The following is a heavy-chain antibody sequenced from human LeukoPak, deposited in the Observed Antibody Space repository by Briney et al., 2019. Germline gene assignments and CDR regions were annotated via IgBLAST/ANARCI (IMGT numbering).Heavy chain of an antibody. CDR2: IGSGAGNT. J-gene: IGHJ4*02. CDR3: AKGSGAMVRELTPADY. CDR1: GFTFSRYA. V-gene: IGHV3-23*01. Sequence: GGSLRLSCAASGFTFSRYAMSWVRQAPGKGLEWVSAIGSGAGNTYYADSVKGRFTMSRDNSKNTLYLQMNSLRAEDTAVYYCAKGSGAMVRELTPADYWGQGTLVTVSS. D-gene: IGHD3-10*01.